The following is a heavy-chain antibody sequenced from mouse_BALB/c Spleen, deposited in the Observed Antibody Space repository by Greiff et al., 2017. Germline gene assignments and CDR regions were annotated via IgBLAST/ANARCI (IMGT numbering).Heavy chain of an antibody. J-gene: IGHJ2*01. CDR1: GFTFSSYA. Sequence: EVMLVESGGGLVKPGGSLKLSCAASGFTFSSYAMSWVRQSPEKRLEWVAEISSGGSYTYYPDTVTGRFTISRDNAKNTLYLEMSSLRSEDTAMYYCARGNYGKPYFDYWGQGTTLTVSS. V-gene: IGHV5-9-4*01. D-gene: IGHD2-1*01. CDR3: ARGNYGKPYFDY. CDR2: ISSGGSYT.